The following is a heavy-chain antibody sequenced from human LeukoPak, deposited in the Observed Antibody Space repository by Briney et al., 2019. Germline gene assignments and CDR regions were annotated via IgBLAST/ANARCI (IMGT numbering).Heavy chain of an antibody. CDR2: ISGSGGST. Sequence: PGGSLRLSCAASGFTFSSYAMSWVRQAPGKGLEWVSAISGSGGSTYYADSVKGRFTISRDNSENTLYLQMNSLRAEDAAVYYCAKVTNRARWLDWGQGTLVTVSS. CDR3: AKVTNRARWLD. D-gene: IGHD3-9*01. J-gene: IGHJ4*02. V-gene: IGHV3-23*01. CDR1: GFTFSSYA.